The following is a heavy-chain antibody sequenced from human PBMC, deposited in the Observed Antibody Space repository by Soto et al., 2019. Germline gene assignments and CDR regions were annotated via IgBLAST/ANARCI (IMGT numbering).Heavy chain of an antibody. Sequence: SETLSLTCTVSGASISSHYWSWTRQPPGKGLEWIGYISYSGNTKYNSSLESRVSISVDTSKNQFSLRLNSVTAPDTAVYYCARGGHYDFWSGNPIDSWGQGTLVTVSS. D-gene: IGHD3-3*01. CDR2: ISYSGNT. J-gene: IGHJ4*02. CDR3: ARGGHYDFWSGNPIDS. CDR1: GASISSHY. V-gene: IGHV4-59*11.